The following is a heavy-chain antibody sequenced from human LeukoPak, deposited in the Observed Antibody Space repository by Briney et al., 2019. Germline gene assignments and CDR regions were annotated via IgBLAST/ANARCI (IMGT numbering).Heavy chain of an antibody. CDR3: AKRIIEARENGDSNWLDP. CDR1: GGSISSNY. Sequence: SETLFLTCTVSGGSISSNYWSWIRQPAGKGLEWIGRIYMSERTNYNPSLKSRVTMSVDTSKKQFSLTLSSVTAADTAIYYCAKRIIEARENGDSNWLDPWGQGTLVTVSS. V-gene: IGHV4-4*07. CDR2: IYMSERT. J-gene: IGHJ5*01. D-gene: IGHD4-17*01.